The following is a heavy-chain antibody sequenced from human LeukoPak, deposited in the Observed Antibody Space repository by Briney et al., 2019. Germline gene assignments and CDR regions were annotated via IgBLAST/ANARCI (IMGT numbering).Heavy chain of an antibody. J-gene: IGHJ4*02. CDR3: ARKRITRPFDY. Sequence: PSGTLSLTCAVYGGSFSGYYWSWIRQPPGKGLEWIGEINHSGSTNYNPSLKSRVTISVDTSKNQFSLKLSSVTAADTAVYYCARKRITRPFDYWGQGTLVTVSS. V-gene: IGHV4-34*01. CDR1: GGSFSGYY. CDR2: INHSGST. D-gene: IGHD3-10*01.